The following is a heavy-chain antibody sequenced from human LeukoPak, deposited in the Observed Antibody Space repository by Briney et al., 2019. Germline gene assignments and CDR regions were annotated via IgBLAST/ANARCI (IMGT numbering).Heavy chain of an antibody. Sequence: SETLSLTCTVSGVSISSYYWSWIRQPPGKGLEWIGYIYYSGSTIYNASLKRRVTISVDTSKHRFSLKLSSGTAADTAVYYWAIGLFREFDYWGQGTLVTVSS. D-gene: IGHD3-10*01. CDR2: IYYSGST. J-gene: IGHJ4*02. CDR3: AIGLFREFDY. CDR1: GVSISSYY. V-gene: IGHV4-59*01.